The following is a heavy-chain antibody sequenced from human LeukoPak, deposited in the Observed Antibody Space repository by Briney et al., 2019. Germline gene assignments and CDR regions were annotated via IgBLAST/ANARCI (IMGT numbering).Heavy chain of an antibody. Sequence: PGGSLRLSCAASGFTFSSYDMNWVRQAPGKGLEWVSYIRSSGNTIYYADSVKGRFTISRDNAKNSLYLQMNSLRAEDTAVYYCARDILGNFDYWGQGTLVTVSS. CDR2: IRSSGNTI. J-gene: IGHJ4*02. CDR3: ARDILGNFDY. D-gene: IGHD1-14*01. V-gene: IGHV3-48*03. CDR1: GFTFSSYD.